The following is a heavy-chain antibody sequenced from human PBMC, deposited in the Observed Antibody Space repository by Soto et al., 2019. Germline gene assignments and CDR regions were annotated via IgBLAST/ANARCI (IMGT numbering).Heavy chain of an antibody. CDR3: ARQSRYCSGGSCSWSDY. CDR2: IYYSGST. Sequence: QLQLQESGPGLVKPSETLSLTCTVSGGSISSSSYYWGWIRQPPGKGLEWIGSIYYSGSTYYNPSLKSRVTISVDTSKNQFSLKLSSVTAADTAVYYCARQSRYCSGGSCSWSDYWGQGTLVTVSS. V-gene: IGHV4-39*01. J-gene: IGHJ4*02. CDR1: GGSISSSSYY. D-gene: IGHD2-15*01.